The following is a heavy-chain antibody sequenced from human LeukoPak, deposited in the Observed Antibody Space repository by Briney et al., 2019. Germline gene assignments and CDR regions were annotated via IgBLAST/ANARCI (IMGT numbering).Heavy chain of an antibody. CDR2: IIPFFGSA. CDR3: ATPPTGTTTTGEYYFDS. Sequence: GASVKVSCKASGGTFRSYTIAWVLQAPGQGLEWLGGIIPFFGSANYAQKLQGRVTITADESTSTAFMELSSLRSEDTVVYYCATPPTGTTTTGEYYFDSWGQGTLVTVSS. CDR1: GGTFRSYT. J-gene: IGHJ4*02. V-gene: IGHV1-69*13. D-gene: IGHD1-1*01.